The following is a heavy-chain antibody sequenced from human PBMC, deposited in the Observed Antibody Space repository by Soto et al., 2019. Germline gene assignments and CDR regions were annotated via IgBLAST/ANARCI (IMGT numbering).Heavy chain of an antibody. CDR2: INPNSGGT. CDR1: GYTFTGYY. CDR3: AARGGIGHAFEI. V-gene: IGHV1-2*04. D-gene: IGHD3-16*01. Sequence: ASVKVSCKASGYTFTGYYMHWVRQAPGQGLEWMGWINPNSGGTNYAQKFQGWVTMTRDTAISTAYMELSRRRADDTAVYYGAARGGIGHAFEIWGQGTMVTVSS. J-gene: IGHJ3*02.